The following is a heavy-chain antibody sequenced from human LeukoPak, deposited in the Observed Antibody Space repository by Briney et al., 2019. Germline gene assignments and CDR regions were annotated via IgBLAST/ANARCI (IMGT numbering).Heavy chain of an antibody. V-gene: IGHV1-2*02. CDR2: INPNSGGT. Sequence: GASVKVSCKASGYTFTGYYMHWVRQAPGQGLEWMGWINPNSGGTNYAQKFQGRVTMTRDTSISTAYMELSRLRSDDTAVYYCASLSIVVVPAAILGDAFDIWGQGTMVTVSS. CDR1: GYTFTGYY. J-gene: IGHJ3*02. CDR3: ASLSIVVVPAAILGDAFDI. D-gene: IGHD2-2*02.